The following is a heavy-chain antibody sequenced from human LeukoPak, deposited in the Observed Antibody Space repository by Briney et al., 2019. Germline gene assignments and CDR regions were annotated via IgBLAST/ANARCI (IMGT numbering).Heavy chain of an antibody. CDR2: IYHSGST. V-gene: IGHV4-38-2*02. Sequence: KPSETLSLTCTVSGYSISSGYYWGWIRQPPGKGLEWIGSIYHSGSTYYNPSLKSRVTISVDTSKNQFSLKLSSVTAADTAVYYCAREDSGSYDYWGQGTLVTVSS. D-gene: IGHD1-26*01. CDR3: AREDSGSYDY. J-gene: IGHJ4*02. CDR1: GYSISSGYY.